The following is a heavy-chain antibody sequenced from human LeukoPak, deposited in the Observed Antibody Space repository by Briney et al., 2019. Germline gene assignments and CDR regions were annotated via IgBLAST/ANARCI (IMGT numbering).Heavy chain of an antibody. V-gene: IGHV3-23*01. CDR1: GFTFSSYA. CDR3: AKFRVHTSSRGVGLDY. CDR2: ISGSGRDT. J-gene: IGHJ4*02. Sequence: GGSLRLSCAASGFTFSSYAMSWVRQAPGKGLEWASAISGSGRDTFYADSVKGRFTFSRDNSKNTLSLQMNSLRAEDTAVYYCAKFRVHTSSRGVGLDYWGQGTLVTVSS. D-gene: IGHD5-18*01.